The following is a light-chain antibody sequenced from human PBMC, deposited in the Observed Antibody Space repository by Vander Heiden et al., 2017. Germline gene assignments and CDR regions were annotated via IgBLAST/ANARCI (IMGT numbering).Light chain of an antibody. V-gene: IGLV3-21*02. CDR2: DDT. CDR1: TIGRES. CDR3: QVWDSSSDHWV. J-gene: IGLJ3*02. Sequence: SYVLTQPPSVSVAPGQTAWISCGGNTIGRESVHWYQQRPGQAPVLVVYDDTDRPSGIPERFSGSNSGNRATLTISRVEAGDEADYYCQVWDSSSDHWVFGGGTKLTVL.